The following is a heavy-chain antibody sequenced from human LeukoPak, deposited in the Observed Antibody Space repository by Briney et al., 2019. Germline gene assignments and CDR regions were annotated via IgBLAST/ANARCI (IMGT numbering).Heavy chain of an antibody. Sequence: VKPSETLSLTCTVSGGSISSYYWSWIRQPPGKGLEWIGYIYYSGSTNYNPSLKSRVTISVDTSKNQFSLKLSSVTAADTAVYYCARADTMVRGVWGRYFDYWGQGTLVTVSS. V-gene: IGHV4-59*01. CDR2: IYYSGST. J-gene: IGHJ4*02. D-gene: IGHD3-10*01. CDR3: ARADTMVRGVWGRYFDY. CDR1: GGSISSYY.